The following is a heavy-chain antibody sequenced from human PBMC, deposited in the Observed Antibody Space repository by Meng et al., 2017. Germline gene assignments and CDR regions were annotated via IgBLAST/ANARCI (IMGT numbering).Heavy chain of an antibody. CDR1: GGTFSSYA. CDR3: ARGGDGYNFYYFDY. Sequence: QWGAGVKSLGSPVKVSCKALGGTFSSYAISWLRQAPGQGLEWMGGIIPIFGTANYAQKFQGRVTITAYESTSTAYMELSSLRSEDTAVYYCARGGDGYNFYYFDYWGQGTLVTVSS. V-gene: IGHV1-69*01. CDR2: IIPIFGTA. J-gene: IGHJ4*02. D-gene: IGHD5-24*01.